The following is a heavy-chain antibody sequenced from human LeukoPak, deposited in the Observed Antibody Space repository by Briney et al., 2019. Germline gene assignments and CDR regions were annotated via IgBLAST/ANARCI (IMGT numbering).Heavy chain of an antibody. J-gene: IGHJ4*02. CDR3: ARGIAAAGTSVFDY. CDR1: GESFSTYY. CDR2: IYYSGST. D-gene: IGHD6-13*01. Sequence: PSETLSLTCAVYGESFSTYYWSWIRQPPGKGLEWIGSIYYSGSTYYNPSLKSRVTISVDTSKNQFSLKLSSVTAADTAVYYCARGIAAAGTSVFDYWGQGTLVTVSS. V-gene: IGHV4-34*01.